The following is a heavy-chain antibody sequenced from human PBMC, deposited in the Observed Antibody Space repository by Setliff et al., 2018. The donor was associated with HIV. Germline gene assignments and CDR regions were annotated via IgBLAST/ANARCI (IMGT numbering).Heavy chain of an antibody. CDR1: GFTFSVHG. D-gene: IGHD3-16*01. J-gene: IGHJ4*02. Sequence: GGSLRLSCAASGFTFSVHGMHWVRKAPGRGLEWVAFIRYDGSNKYYADSVKGRFTISRDNSKNTLYLEMTSLRAEDTAVYHCAKDMNYNNDYPGVLGSWGRGTLVTVSS. CDR2: IRYDGSNK. V-gene: IGHV3-30*02. CDR3: AKDMNYNNDYPGVLGS.